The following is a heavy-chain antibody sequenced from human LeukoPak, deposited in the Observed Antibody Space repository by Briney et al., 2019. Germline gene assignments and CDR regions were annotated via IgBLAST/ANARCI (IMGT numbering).Heavy chain of an antibody. CDR2: ISSSGSTI. Sequence: PGGSLRLSCAASGFTFSDYYMSWIRQAPGKGLEWVSYISSSGSTIYYADSVKGRFTISRDNAKNSLYLQMNSLRAEDTAVYYCARVSPSITMVRGVIPRYFDYWGQGTLVTVSS. V-gene: IGHV3-11*01. CDR3: ARVSPSITMVRGVIPRYFDY. D-gene: IGHD3-10*01. CDR1: GFTFSDYY. J-gene: IGHJ4*02.